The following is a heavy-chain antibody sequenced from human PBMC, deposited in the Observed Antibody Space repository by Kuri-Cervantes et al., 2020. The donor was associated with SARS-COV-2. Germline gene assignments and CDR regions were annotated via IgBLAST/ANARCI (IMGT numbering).Heavy chain of an antibody. J-gene: IGHJ6*02. CDR3: ARERVYCSSTSCYSYYYYGMVV. Sequence: GSLRLSCAVYGGSFSGYYWSWIRQPPGKGLEWIGEINHSGSTNYNPSLKSRVTISVDTSKNQFSLKLSSVTGADTAVYYCARERVYCSSTSCYSYYYYGMVVWGQGTTVTVSS. D-gene: IGHD2-2*02. CDR1: GGSFSGYY. CDR2: INHSGST. V-gene: IGHV4-34*01.